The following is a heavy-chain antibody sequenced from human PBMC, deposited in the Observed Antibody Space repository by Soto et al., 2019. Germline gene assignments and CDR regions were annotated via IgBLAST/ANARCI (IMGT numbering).Heavy chain of an antibody. CDR3: ATENMKLVVIRLDS. CDR1: GFTFSNYA. CDR2: ISGRGGST. J-gene: IGHJ4*02. D-gene: IGHD3-22*01. V-gene: IGHV3-23*01. Sequence: PGGSLRLSCAASGFTFSNYAMNWVRQAPGEGLEWVSTISGRGGSTYYADSVKGRFTISRDNSKNILYLQMNSLRAEDTAVYYCATENMKLVVIRLDSWGQGTLVTVSS.